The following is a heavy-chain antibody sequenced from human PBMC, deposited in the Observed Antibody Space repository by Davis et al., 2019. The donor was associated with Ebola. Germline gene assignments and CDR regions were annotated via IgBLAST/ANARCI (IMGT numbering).Heavy chain of an antibody. J-gene: IGHJ4*02. D-gene: IGHD5-18*01. CDR3: ARHPDTDFDY. CDR2: MYYSGST. V-gene: IGHV4-39*01. Sequence: PSETLSLTCTVSGVSINSGGYYWGWIRQPPGKGLEWIGSMYYSGSTYYNPSLKSRVTISVDTSKNQFSLKLSSVTAADTAVYYCARHPDTDFDYWGQGILVTVSS. CDR1: GVSINSGGYY.